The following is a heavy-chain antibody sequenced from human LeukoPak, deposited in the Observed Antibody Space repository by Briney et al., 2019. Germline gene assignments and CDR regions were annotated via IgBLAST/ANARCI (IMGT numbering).Heavy chain of an antibody. Sequence: PSETLSLTCAVYGGSFSGYYWGWIRQPPGKGLEWIGEINHSGSTNYNPSLKSRVTISVDTSKNQFSLKLSSVTAADTAVYYCARGRGSSWTKRLRYFDYWGQGTLVTVSS. CDR2: INHSGST. J-gene: IGHJ4*02. CDR1: GGSFSGYY. V-gene: IGHV4-34*01. CDR3: ARGRGSSWTKRLRYFDY. D-gene: IGHD6-13*01.